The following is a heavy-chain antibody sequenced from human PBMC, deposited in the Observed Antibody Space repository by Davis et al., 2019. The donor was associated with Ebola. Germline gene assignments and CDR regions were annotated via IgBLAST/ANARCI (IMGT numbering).Heavy chain of an antibody. J-gene: IGHJ6*02. D-gene: IGHD3-3*01. V-gene: IGHV4-59*01. CDR2: IYYSGST. CDR3: ARVEAFDFWSGYYYGMDV. CDR1: GGSISSYY. Sequence: MPSETLSLTCTVSGGSISSYYWSWIRQPPGKGLEWIGYIYYSGSTNYNPSLKSRVTISVDTSKNQFSLKLSSVTAADTAVYYCARVEAFDFWSGYYYGMDVWGQGTTVTVSS.